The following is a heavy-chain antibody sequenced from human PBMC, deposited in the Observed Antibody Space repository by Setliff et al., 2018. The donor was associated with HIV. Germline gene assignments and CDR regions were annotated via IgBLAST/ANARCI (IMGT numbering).Heavy chain of an antibody. J-gene: IGHJ2*01. CDR1: EFPFSSHT. D-gene: IGHD3-22*01. Sequence: PGGSLRLSCAASEFPFSSHTMHWVRQAPGKGLEWVGVISYDGRNKYYADSVRGRFTISSDNSKNTLYLQMNSLRTEDTAVYYCAREMPMIYWYFDLWGRGTLVTVSS. CDR2: ISYDGRNK. CDR3: AREMPMIYWYFDL. V-gene: IGHV3-30*04.